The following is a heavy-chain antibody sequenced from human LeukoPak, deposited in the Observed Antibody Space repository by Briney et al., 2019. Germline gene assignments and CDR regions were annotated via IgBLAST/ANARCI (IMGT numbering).Heavy chain of an antibody. Sequence: GGSLRLSCAASGFTFRTYAMNWVRQAPGKGLEWVSYISSSGSTIYYADSVKGRFTISRDNAKNSLYLQMNSLRAEDTAVYYCARIYRCGGDCYGGFDYWGQGTLVTVSS. CDR1: GFTFRTYA. CDR2: ISSSGSTI. J-gene: IGHJ4*02. V-gene: IGHV3-48*03. CDR3: ARIYRCGGDCYGGFDY. D-gene: IGHD2-21*02.